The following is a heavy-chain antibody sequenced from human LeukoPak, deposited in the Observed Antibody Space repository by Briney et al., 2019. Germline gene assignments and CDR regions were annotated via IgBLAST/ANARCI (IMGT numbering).Heavy chain of an antibody. CDR2: INSDGSST. CDR3: ARVLVAAALDY. D-gene: IGHD2-15*01. Sequence: GGSLRLSCAASGFTFSSYWMHWVRQAPGKGLVWVSRINSDGSSTSYADSVKGRFTISRDNAKNTLYLQMNSLRAEDTAAYYCARVLVAAALDYWGQGTLVTVSS. CDR1: GFTFSSYW. V-gene: IGHV3-74*01. J-gene: IGHJ4*02.